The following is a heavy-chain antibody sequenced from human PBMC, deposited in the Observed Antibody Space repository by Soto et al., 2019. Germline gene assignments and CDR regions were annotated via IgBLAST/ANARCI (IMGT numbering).Heavy chain of an antibody. CDR2: IYPNDSNV. V-gene: IGHV5-51*01. J-gene: IGHJ6*02. CDR1: GYSFSSYW. Sequence: GESLKISCQSSGYSFSSYWIVWVRQMPGKGLEWMGIIYPNDSNVKYNPSVQGQVTMSVDKYISTAYLQWSSLKASDTAMYYCARQGSCSSTSCSTYYYYYGIDVWGQGTTVTVSS. D-gene: IGHD2-2*01. CDR3: ARQGSCSSTSCSTYYYYYGIDV.